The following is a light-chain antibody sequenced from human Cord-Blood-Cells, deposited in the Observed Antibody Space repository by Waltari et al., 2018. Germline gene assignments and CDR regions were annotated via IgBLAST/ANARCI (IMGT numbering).Light chain of an antibody. V-gene: IGKV1-39*01. CDR2: ASS. Sequence: DIQMTQSPSSLSASVGDRLTITCRASQSISSYLNWYQQNPGKAPKLLIYASSSLQSGVPSRFSRSGSGTDFTLTISSRQPEDFATYYWQQSYSTPPLTVGGGTKVEIK. CDR3: QQSYSTPPLT. CDR1: QSISSY. J-gene: IGKJ4*01.